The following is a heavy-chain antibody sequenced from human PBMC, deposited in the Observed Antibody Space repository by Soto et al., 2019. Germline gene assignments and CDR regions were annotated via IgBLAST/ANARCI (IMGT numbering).Heavy chain of an antibody. D-gene: IGHD6-25*01. CDR2: MNPNSGNT. Sequence: ASVMVSSSASGHPCTRYDISWERLATGPETEWMGWMNPNSGNTSYAQKFQGRVTMTRNTSISTAYTELSSLRSEDTAVYYCATLQRREPLSLYYSFDPWRQSTLVTV. V-gene: IGHV1-8*01. CDR3: ATLQRREPLSLYYSFDP. J-gene: IGHJ5*02. CDR1: GHPCTRYD.